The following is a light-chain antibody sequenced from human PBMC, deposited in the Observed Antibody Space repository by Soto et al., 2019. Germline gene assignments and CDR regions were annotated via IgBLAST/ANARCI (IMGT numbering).Light chain of an antibody. V-gene: IGKV3-20*01. CDR3: QQYGSSPLT. J-gene: IGKJ4*01. CDR2: GAS. Sequence: TLSCRASQSVRSSYLAWYQQKPGPAPRLLIYGASSRATGIPDRFSGSGSGTDFTLTISRLETEDFAVYYCQQYGSSPLTFGGGTKVDIK. CDR1: QSVRSSY.